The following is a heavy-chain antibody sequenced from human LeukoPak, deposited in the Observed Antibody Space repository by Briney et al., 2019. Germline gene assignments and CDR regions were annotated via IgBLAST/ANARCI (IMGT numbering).Heavy chain of an antibody. V-gene: IGHV3-23*01. J-gene: IGHJ6*02. CDR2: ISGSGGST. CDR3: AKEENSSGWYTSYYYYGMDV. Sequence: PGGSLRLSCAASGFTFSSYAMSWVRQAPGKGLEWVSAISGSGGSTYYADSVKGRFTISRDNSKNTLYLQMNSLRAEDTAVYYCAKEENSSGWYTSYYYYGMDVWGQGTTVTVSS. CDR1: GFTFSSYA. D-gene: IGHD6-19*01.